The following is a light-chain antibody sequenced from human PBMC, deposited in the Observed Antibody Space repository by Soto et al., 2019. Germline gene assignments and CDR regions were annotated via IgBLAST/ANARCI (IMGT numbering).Light chain of an antibody. CDR2: GAS. Sequence: ESVLTQSPGTLSLSPGERATLSCRASQSVSSSYLAWYQQKPGQAPRLLIYGASSRATGIPDRFSGSGSGTDFTLTISTLEPEDFAVYYCPQYGSSPRAFGQGTKVEIK. CDR1: QSVSSSY. J-gene: IGKJ1*01. V-gene: IGKV3-20*01. CDR3: PQYGSSPRA.